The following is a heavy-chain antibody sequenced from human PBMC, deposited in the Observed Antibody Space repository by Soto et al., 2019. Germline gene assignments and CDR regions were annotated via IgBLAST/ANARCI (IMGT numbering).Heavy chain of an antibody. CDR3: ARVHAGDYEDYYYYYMDV. J-gene: IGHJ6*03. Sequence: SETLSLTCTVSGGSISSYYWSWIRQPPGKGLEWIGYIYYSGSTNYNPSLKSRVTISVDTSKNQFSLKLSSVTAADTAVYYCARVHAGDYEDYYYYYMDVWGKGTTVTVSS. CDR2: IYYSGST. D-gene: IGHD4-17*01. CDR1: GGSISSYY. V-gene: IGHV4-59*01.